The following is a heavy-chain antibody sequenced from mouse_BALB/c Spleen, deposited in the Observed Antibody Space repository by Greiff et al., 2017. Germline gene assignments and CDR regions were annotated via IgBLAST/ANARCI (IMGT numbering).Heavy chain of an antibody. CDR2: ISTYYGNT. CDR3: ARSDHYYGYDYAMVY. J-gene: IGHJ4*01. Sequence: VQLQQSGPELVRPGVSVKISCKGSSYTFTDYAMHWVKQSHAKSLEWIGVISTYYGNTNYNQKFKGKATMTVDKSSSTAYMELARLTSEDSAVYYCARSDHYYGYDYAMVYWGQGTSVTVSS. CDR1: SYTFTDYA. V-gene: IGHV1-67*01. D-gene: IGHD1-2*01.